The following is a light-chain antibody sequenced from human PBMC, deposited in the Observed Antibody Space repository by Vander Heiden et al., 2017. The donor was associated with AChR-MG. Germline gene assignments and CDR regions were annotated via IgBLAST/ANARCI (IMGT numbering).Light chain of an antibody. CDR3: QSYDSSLSGLVV. Sequence: QSVLTQPPSVSGAPGQRVIISCTGSSSNIGAGYEVHCDQKLLATAPHPLLVCNNNRPPGVPDRCSGSKSGTSASLAITGLQAEDEADYYCQSYDSSLSGLVVFGGGTKLTVL. V-gene: IGLV1-40*01. CDR2: CNN. J-gene: IGLJ2*01. CDR1: SSNIGAGYE.